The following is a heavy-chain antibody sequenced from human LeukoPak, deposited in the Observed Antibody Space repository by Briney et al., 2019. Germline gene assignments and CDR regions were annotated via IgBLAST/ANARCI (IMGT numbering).Heavy chain of an antibody. CDR2: IYTSGST. D-gene: IGHD3/OR15-3a*01. Sequence: PSETLSLTCTVSGGSISSGSYYWSWIRQPAGKGLEWIGRIYTSGSTNYNPSLKSRVTISVDTSKNQFSLKLSSVTAADTAVYYCARDKRWTYYYMDVWGKGTTVTVSS. CDR1: GGSISSGSYY. CDR3: ARDKRWTYYYMDV. J-gene: IGHJ6*03. V-gene: IGHV4-61*02.